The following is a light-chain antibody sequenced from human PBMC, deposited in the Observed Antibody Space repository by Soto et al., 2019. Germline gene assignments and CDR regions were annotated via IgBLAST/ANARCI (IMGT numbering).Light chain of an antibody. CDR3: SSYTSSSTLGV. V-gene: IGLV2-14*01. CDR2: DVS. CDR1: SSDVGGYNY. J-gene: IGLJ1*01. Sequence: QSALTQPASVSGSPGQSITISCTGTSSDVGGYNYVSWYQQHPGKAPKLTIYDVSNRPSGVSNRFSGSKSGDTASLTISGLQGEDAADYYCSSYTSSSTLGVFGTGTKLTVL.